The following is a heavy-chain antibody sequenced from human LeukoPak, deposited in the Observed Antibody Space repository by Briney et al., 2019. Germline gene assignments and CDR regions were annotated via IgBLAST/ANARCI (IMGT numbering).Heavy chain of an antibody. CDR2: INHSGST. J-gene: IGHJ4*02. V-gene: IGHV4-34*01. CDR1: GGSFSGYY. CDR3: ARVGFKYSSGWYPPDYFDY. D-gene: IGHD6-19*01. Sequence: SETLSLTCAVYGGSFSGYYWSWTRQPPGKGLEWIGEINHSGSTNYNPSLKSRVTISVDTSKNQFSLKLSSVTAADTAVYYCARVGFKYSSGWYPPDYFDYWGQGTLVTVPS.